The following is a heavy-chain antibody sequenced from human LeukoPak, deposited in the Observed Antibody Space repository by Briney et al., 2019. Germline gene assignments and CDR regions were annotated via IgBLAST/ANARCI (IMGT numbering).Heavy chain of an antibody. CDR1: GYTFTGYY. CDR3: ASMSTTVTTPGVYYFDY. CDR2: INPNSGGT. Sequence: ASVKVSCKASGYTFTGYYMQWVRQAPGQGLEWMGWINPNSGGTNYAQKFQGRITMTRDTSISTAYMELSRLRSDDTAVYYCASMSTTVTTPGVYYFDYWGQGTLVTVSS. V-gene: IGHV1-2*02. J-gene: IGHJ4*02. D-gene: IGHD4-17*01.